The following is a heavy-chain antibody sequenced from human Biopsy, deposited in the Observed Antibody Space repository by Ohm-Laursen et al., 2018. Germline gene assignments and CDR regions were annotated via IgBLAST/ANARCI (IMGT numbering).Heavy chain of an antibody. CDR2: ISGLNGIK. V-gene: IGHV1-18*01. Sequence: EASVKVSCKSSGYTYSDYGVSWVRQAPGQGLEWMGWISGLNGIKTSASKFQGRLTMTTDRSASTAYMELRGLRSDDTAVYYCTRDLQTRAETFDSWGQGTLVIVS. J-gene: IGHJ5*01. CDR3: TRDLQTRAETFDS. CDR1: GYTYSDYG. D-gene: IGHD4-11*01.